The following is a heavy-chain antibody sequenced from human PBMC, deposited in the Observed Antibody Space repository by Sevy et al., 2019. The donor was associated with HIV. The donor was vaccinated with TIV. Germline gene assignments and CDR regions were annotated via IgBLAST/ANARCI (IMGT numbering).Heavy chain of an antibody. Sequence: GGSLRRSCAASGFTFSSYSMNWVRQAPGKGLEWVSSISSSSSYIYYADSVKGRFTISRDNAKNSLYLQMNSLRAEDTAVYYCARDYYYDSSGYYQPFDYWGQGTLVTVSS. J-gene: IGHJ4*02. CDR2: ISSSSSYI. V-gene: IGHV3-21*01. D-gene: IGHD3-22*01. CDR3: ARDYYYDSSGYYQPFDY. CDR1: GFTFSSYS.